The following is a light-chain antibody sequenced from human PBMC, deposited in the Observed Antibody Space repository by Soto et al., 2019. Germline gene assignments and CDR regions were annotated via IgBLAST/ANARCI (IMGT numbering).Light chain of an antibody. CDR3: TSYTTGSSLVV. CDR2: DVT. J-gene: IGLJ2*01. V-gene: IGLV2-14*03. CDR1: SSDVGGYNY. Sequence: QSALTQPASVSGSPGQSITISCTGTSSDVGGYNYVSWYQHHPGKAPKVIIYDVTNRPTGVSDRFSGSKSGNTASLTISGLXAEDEAEYFCTSYTTGSSLVVFGGGTKLTVL.